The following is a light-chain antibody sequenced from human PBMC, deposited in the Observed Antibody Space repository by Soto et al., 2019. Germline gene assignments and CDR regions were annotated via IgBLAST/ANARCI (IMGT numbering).Light chain of an antibody. V-gene: IGKV1-5*01. Sequence: DIQMTQSPSTLSGSVGDRVTTTCRASQTISSWLAWYQQKPGKAPKLLIYAASSLQSGVPSRFSGSGSGTDFTLAISSLQPDDFATYSCQQYTPNSRTFGQGTKVDIK. J-gene: IGKJ1*01. CDR2: AAS. CDR3: QQYTPNSRT. CDR1: QTISSW.